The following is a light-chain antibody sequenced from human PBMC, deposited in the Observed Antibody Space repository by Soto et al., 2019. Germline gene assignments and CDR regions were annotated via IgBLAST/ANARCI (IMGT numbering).Light chain of an antibody. V-gene: IGKV1-8*01. CDR1: QEISPF. Sequence: AIRVTQFPSSISASTGDRVTITCRASQEISPFLAWYQQRPGKAPNLLLYASSTLKSGVPSRFSGSGSGTDFTLTISNLQSEDSATYFCQQYYQYPRTFGQGTKVEIK. CDR2: ASS. J-gene: IGKJ1*01. CDR3: QQYYQYPRT.